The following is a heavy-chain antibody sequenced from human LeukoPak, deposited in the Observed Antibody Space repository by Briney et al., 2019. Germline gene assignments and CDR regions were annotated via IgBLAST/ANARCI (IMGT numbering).Heavy chain of an antibody. CDR3: ARGPLGGESFDI. CDR2: IYTSGST. D-gene: IGHD3-16*01. CDR1: GGSISSGSYY. V-gene: IGHV4-61*02. J-gene: IGHJ3*02. Sequence: SETLSLTCTVSGGSISSGSYYWSWIRQPAGKGLEWIGRIYTSGSTNYNPSLKSRVTMSVDTSSNQFSLNLTSVTAADTAVYYCARGPLGGESFDIWGQGTMVTVSS.